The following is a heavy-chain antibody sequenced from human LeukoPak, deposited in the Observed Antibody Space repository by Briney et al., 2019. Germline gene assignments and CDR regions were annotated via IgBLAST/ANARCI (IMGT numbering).Heavy chain of an antibody. CDR3: TSRVTTTNDY. D-gene: IGHD4-11*01. Sequence: PGGSLRLSCAASGFTFSSYSMNWVRQAPGKGLEWVGRVKTKSDGETQDYIAPVKGRFTISGDDSKNMVYLQMNSLRTDDTGLYYCTSRVTTTNDYWGQGTLVTVSS. CDR2: VKTKSDGETQ. V-gene: IGHV3-15*07. CDR1: GFTFSSYS. J-gene: IGHJ4*02.